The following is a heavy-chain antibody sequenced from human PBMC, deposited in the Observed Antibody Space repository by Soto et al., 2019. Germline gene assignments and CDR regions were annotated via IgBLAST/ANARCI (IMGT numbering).Heavy chain of an antibody. Sequence: GGSLRLSCAASGFPFSRYWMTWVRQDPGKGLEFVANIKEDGSDRNYVDSVKGRFTISRDNSKNSLYLQLSGLRAEDTAVYYCARPTYYYDSSGPPAYWGQGTLVTVSS. CDR1: GFPFSRYW. V-gene: IGHV3-7*01. CDR2: IKEDGSDR. CDR3: ARPTYYYDSSGPPAY. J-gene: IGHJ4*02. D-gene: IGHD3-22*01.